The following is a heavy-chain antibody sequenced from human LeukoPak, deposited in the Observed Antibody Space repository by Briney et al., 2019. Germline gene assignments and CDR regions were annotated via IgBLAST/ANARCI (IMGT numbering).Heavy chain of an antibody. Sequence: GGSLRLSCEASGFTFRDYWMSWVRQAPGKGLEWLANIKYDEIEKNLADSVKGRFTVSRDNAKNSVSLQLNSLRPEDTGIYYCARLACYMDVWGKGTAVTVSS. V-gene: IGHV3-7*01. CDR2: IKYDEIEK. J-gene: IGHJ6*03. CDR3: ARLACYMDV. CDR1: GFTFRDYW.